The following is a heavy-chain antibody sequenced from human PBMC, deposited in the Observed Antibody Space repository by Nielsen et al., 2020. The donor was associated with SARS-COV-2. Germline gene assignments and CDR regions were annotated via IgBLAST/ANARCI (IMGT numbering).Heavy chain of an antibody. J-gene: IGHJ4*02. D-gene: IGHD4-11*01. V-gene: IGHV4-4*02. CDR1: GFTFSSYG. CDR2: IYHSGTT. CDR3: ARMIGYSTSSDS. Sequence: GSLRLSCAASGFTFSSYGMHWVRQSPGKGLEWIGEIYHSGTTNYNPSLKSRVTISIDKSKNHFSLKLTSVTAADTAVYYCARMIGYSTSSDSWGQGILVTVSS.